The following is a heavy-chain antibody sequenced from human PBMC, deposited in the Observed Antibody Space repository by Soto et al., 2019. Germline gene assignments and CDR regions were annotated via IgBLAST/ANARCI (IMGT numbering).Heavy chain of an antibody. J-gene: IGHJ5*02. D-gene: IGHD4-4*01. V-gene: IGHV4-39*01. CDR2: IYYSGRT. CDR1: GGSISSSSYY. CDR3: ARRSATTFGRNYFDP. Sequence: QLQLQESGPGLAKPSGTLSLTCTVSGGSISSSSYYWGWIRQPPGKGLEWIGSIYYSGRTYYNPSLKSRVTISVDTSKNQFSLKLSSVTAADTAVYYCARRSATTFGRNYFDPWGQGTLVTVSS.